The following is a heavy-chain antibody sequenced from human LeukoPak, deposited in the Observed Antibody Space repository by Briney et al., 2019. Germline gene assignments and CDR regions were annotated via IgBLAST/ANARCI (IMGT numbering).Heavy chain of an antibody. CDR2: FDPEDGEI. V-gene: IGHV1-24*01. D-gene: IGHD3-22*01. CDR3: ATANRLTRDSSGYYPDS. J-gene: IGHJ4*02. CDR1: GYTLTELS. Sequence: ASVKVSCEVSGYTLTELSTHWVRQAPGKGLEWLGGFDPEDGEIVYAQNFQGRVTMTEDTSTDTAYMELSSLRSEDTATYYCATANRLTRDSSGYYPDSWGQGTLVTVSS.